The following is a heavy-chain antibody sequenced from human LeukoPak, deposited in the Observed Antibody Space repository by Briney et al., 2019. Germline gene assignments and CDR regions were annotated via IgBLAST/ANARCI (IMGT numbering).Heavy chain of an antibody. CDR3: AKTRPLDSSSWSHGDY. D-gene: IGHD6-13*01. CDR1: GFTFSSYA. Sequence: GGSLRLSCAASGFTFSSYAMSWVRQAPRKGLEWVSAISGSGDSTYYGDSVKGRFTISRDNSKNTLYLQMNSLRAEDTAVYYCAKTRPLDSSSWSHGDYWGQGPLVTVSS. J-gene: IGHJ4*02. V-gene: IGHV3-23*01. CDR2: ISGSGDST.